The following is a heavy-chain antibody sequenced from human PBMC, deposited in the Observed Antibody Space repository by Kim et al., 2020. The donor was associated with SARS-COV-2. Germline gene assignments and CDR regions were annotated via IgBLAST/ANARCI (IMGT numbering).Heavy chain of an antibody. J-gene: IGHJ4*02. Sequence: NPSLKSRVTISVDTSQNQCSLKLNSVTAADTAMDYCARNYYGGDNYFDYWGQGTLVTVSS. D-gene: IGHD2-21*02. V-gene: IGHV4-39*01. CDR3: ARNYYGGDNYFDY.